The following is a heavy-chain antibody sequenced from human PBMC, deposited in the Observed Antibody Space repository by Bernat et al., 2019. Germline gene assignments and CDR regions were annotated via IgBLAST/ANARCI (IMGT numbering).Heavy chain of an antibody. Sequence: QVQRVESGGGGVQPGRSLKLSGAASGFTFSSYGRHWVRQAPGKGLEWVAVISYDGSNKYYADSVKGRFTISRDNSKNTLYLQMNSLRAEDTAVYYGAKDWALYYYYYGMDVWGQGTTVTVSS. V-gene: IGHV3-30*18. CDR3: AKDWALYYYYYGMDV. CDR2: ISYDGSNK. J-gene: IGHJ6*02. D-gene: IGHD3-16*01. CDR1: GFTFSSYG.